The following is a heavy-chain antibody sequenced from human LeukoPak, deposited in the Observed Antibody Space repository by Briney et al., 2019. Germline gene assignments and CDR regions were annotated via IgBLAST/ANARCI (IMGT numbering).Heavy chain of an antibody. V-gene: IGHV3-30*04. D-gene: IGHD5-18*01. J-gene: IGHJ4*02. CDR1: GFTFSSYA. CDR2: ISYDGSNK. CDR3: ARDRRGYSYGYEFDY. Sequence: GRSLRLSCAASGFTFSSYAMHWVRQAPGKGLEWVAVISYDGSNKYYADSVKGRFTISRDNSKNTLYLQMNSLRAEDTAVYYCARDRRGYSYGYEFDYWGQGTLVTVSS.